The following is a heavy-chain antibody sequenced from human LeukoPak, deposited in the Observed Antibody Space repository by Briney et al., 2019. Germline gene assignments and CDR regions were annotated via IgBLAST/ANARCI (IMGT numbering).Heavy chain of an antibody. CDR3: ARTTTTMTTHGEVDF. D-gene: IGHD4-17*01. CDR2: ISTYTGNS. CDR1: GYTFSNHV. Sequence: ASVKVSCKASGYTFSNHVLTWVRQAPGQGLEWMGRISTYTGNSNYAQKFQDRVTMTTDTSTSTAYMELRNLSSDDTAVYYCARTTTTMTTHGEVDFWGQGTLVTVSS. J-gene: IGHJ4*02. V-gene: IGHV1-18*01.